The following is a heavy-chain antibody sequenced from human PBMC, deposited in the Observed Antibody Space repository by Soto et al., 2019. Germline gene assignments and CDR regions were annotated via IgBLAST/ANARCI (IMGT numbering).Heavy chain of an antibody. J-gene: IGHJ4*02. CDR3: AHSLAASHYGDYEPISSFDY. V-gene: IGHV2-5*02. D-gene: IGHD4-17*01. CDR1: GFSLSTSGVG. CDR2: IYWDDDK. Sequence: QITLKESGPTLVKPTQTLTLTCTFSGFSLSTSGVGVGWIRQPPGKALEWLALIYWDDDKRYSPSLKSRLTITKYTPKNQVVITMTNMDPVAPATYYCAHSLAASHYGDYEPISSFDYWGQGTLVTVSS.